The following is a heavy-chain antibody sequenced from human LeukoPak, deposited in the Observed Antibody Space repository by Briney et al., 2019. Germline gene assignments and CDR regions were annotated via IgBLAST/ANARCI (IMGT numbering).Heavy chain of an antibody. J-gene: IGHJ4*02. Sequence: PGGSLRLSCAASGFTFSSYWMSWVRQAPGKGLEWVANINQDGSVKYYVDSVKGRFTISRDNAKNSLYLRMNSLRAEDTAVYYCARAPEGSGSSYYFDYWGQGTLVTVSS. CDR1: GFTFSSYW. D-gene: IGHD3-10*01. CDR3: ARAPEGSGSSYYFDY. V-gene: IGHV3-7*01. CDR2: INQDGSVK.